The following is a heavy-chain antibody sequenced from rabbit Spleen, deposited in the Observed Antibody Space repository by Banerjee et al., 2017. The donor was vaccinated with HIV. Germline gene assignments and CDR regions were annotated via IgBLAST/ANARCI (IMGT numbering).Heavy chain of an antibody. CDR3: ARDLIGVIGWNFYL. CDR2: INTATGKD. J-gene: IGHJ4*01. V-gene: IGHV1S40*01. Sequence: QSLEESGGGLVKPGASLTLTCKASGFSFSDRDVMCWVRQAPGKGLEWIACINTATGKDVYASWAKGRFTISKTSSTTVTLQMTSLTAADTATYFCARDLIGVIGWNFYLWGPGTLVTVS. CDR1: GFSFSDRDV. D-gene: IGHD1-1*01.